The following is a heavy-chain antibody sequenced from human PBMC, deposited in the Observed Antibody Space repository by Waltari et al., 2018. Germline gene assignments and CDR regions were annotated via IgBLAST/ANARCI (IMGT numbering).Heavy chain of an antibody. CDR2: IYPADSDT. Sequence: EVQLVQSGAEVKKPGESLKISCKGSGYSFTSYWIGWVRQMPGKGLEWMGIIYPADSDTRYSPSFQGQVTISADKSISTAYLQWSSLKASDTAMYYCARQPSQYSSRSGLLDYWGQGTLVTVSS. CDR1: GYSFTSYW. D-gene: IGHD6-13*01. CDR3: ARQPSQYSSRSGLLDY. V-gene: IGHV5-51*01. J-gene: IGHJ4*02.